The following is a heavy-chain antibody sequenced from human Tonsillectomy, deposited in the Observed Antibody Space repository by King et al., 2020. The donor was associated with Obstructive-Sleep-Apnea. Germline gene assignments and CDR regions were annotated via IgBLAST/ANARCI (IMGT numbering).Heavy chain of an antibody. CDR1: GFTFDDYA. CDR3: AKDMSDAVDS. CDR2: ISWNSGNI. V-gene: IGHV3-9*01. Sequence: VQLVESGGGLVQPGRSLRLSCAASGFTFDDYAMHWVRQAPGKGLEWVAGISWNSGNIGYADSVRGRFTISRDNAKNSLYLQMNSLRAEDTALYDCAKDMSDAVDSWGQGTMVTVSS. J-gene: IGHJ3*02.